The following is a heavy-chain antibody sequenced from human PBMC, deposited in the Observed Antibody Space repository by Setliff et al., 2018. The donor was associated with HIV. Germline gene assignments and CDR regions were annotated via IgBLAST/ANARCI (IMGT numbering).Heavy chain of an antibody. Sequence: ASVKVSCKASGYTFTSYSINWVRQAPGQGLEWMGRIIPNSGGTNYAQKFQDRVTMTRDTSISTAYMELSRLRSDDTAVYYCATKVYCTNGVCLDAFDIWGQGTTVTVSS. CDR1: GYTFTSYS. J-gene: IGHJ3*02. V-gene: IGHV1-2*06. D-gene: IGHD2-8*01. CDR3: ATKVYCTNGVCLDAFDI. CDR2: IIPNSGGT.